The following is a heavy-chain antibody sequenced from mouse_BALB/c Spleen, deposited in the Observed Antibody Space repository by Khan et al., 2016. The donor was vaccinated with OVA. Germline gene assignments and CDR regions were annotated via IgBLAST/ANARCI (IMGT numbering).Heavy chain of an antibody. CDR2: INPHIGET. V-gene: IGHV1-20*02. CDR1: GYAFSSSW. Sequence: VQLQQSGPELVKPGASVKISCKASGYAFSSSWMNWVMQSHGKSLEWIGRINPHIGETFYNQKFRDKASLTVDESSSTAHMELRSLASEDSAVYYCARTYGSDFDYWGQGTTLTVSS. CDR3: ARTYGSDFDY. D-gene: IGHD1-1*01. J-gene: IGHJ2*01.